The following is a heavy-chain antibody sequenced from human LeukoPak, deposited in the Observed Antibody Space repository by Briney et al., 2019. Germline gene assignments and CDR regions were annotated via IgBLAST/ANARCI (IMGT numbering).Heavy chain of an antibody. CDR1: GFSVSSFG. J-gene: IGHJ4*02. CDR3: AQGFSSGWYPY. Sequence: GGSLRLSCAVSGFSVSSFGMSWVRQAPGKGQEWISAISLNGETTWYADSVKGRFTISRDNSKNTLYLQLTSLRAEDTAVYYCAQGFSSGWYPYWGQGSLVSVSS. D-gene: IGHD6-19*01. V-gene: IGHV3-23*01. CDR2: ISLNGETT.